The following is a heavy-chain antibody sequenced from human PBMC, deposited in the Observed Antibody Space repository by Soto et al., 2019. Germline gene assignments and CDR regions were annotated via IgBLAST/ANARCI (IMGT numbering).Heavy chain of an antibody. J-gene: IGHJ4*02. CDR1: GFTFSSYG. CDR2: ISSSGSTI. Sequence: GGSLSLYCASAGFTFSSYGMNWVRHAPGKGLEWVSYISSSGSTIYYADSVKGRFTISRDNAKNSLYLQMNSLRAEDTAVYYCIGSGWLSSYFDYWGQGTLVTVS. V-gene: IGHV3-48*03. D-gene: IGHD3-9*01. CDR3: IGSGWLSSYFDY.